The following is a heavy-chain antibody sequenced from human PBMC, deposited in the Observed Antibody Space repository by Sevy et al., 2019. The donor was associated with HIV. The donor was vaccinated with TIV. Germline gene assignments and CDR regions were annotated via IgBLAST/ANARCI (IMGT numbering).Heavy chain of an antibody. CDR2: ISGSGGST. CDR3: ATPSGREFSPFDY. J-gene: IGHJ4*02. CDR1: GFTFSSYA. Sequence: GGSLRLSCAASGFTFSSYAMSWVRQAPGKGLEWVSAISGSGGSTYYADSVKGRFTISRDNSKNTLYLHMNSLRAEDTAVYYCATPSGREFSPFDYWGQGTLVTVSS. D-gene: IGHD3-10*01. V-gene: IGHV3-23*01.